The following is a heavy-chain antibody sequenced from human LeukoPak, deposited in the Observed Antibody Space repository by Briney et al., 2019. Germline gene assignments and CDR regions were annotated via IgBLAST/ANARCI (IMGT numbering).Heavy chain of an antibody. CDR1: GFTFSSYA. CDR3: AKVHLIYGSGSYYEDYYFDY. D-gene: IGHD3-10*01. V-gene: IGHV3-23*01. Sequence: GGSLRLSCAASGFTFSSYAMRWVRQSPGKGLEWVSAISGSGGGTYYADSVKGRFTIYRDNSKNTLYLQMNSLRAEDTAVYYCAKVHLIYGSGSYYEDYYFDYWGQGTLVTVSP. CDR2: ISGSGGGT. J-gene: IGHJ4*02.